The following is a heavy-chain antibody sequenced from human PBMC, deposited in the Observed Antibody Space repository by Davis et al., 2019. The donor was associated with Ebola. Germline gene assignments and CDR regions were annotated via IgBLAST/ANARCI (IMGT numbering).Heavy chain of an antibody. D-gene: IGHD3-3*01. Sequence: GESLKISCAASGFTFSSYSMNWVRQAPGKGLEWVSVIYSSGNADYADSVRGRFSISRDNSKNTLYLQMNSLRAEDTAVYYCAKSGLSFGVVKYHYGMDAWGKGTTVTVSS. J-gene: IGHJ6*04. V-gene: IGHV3-53*01. CDR1: GFTFSSYS. CDR2: IYSSGNA. CDR3: AKSGLSFGVVKYHYGMDA.